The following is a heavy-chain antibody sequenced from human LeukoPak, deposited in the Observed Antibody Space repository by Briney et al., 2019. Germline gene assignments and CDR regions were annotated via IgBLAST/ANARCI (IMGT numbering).Heavy chain of an antibody. J-gene: IGHJ4*02. CDR2: ISWNSGSI. Sequence: GRSLRLSCAASGFTFDDYAMHWVRQAPGKGLEWVSGISWNSGSIGYADSVKGRFTISRDNAKNSLYLQMNSLRAEDTALYYCAKDLTPSQYCSGGSCYSGPFDYWGQGTLVTVSS. CDR1: GFTFDDYA. D-gene: IGHD2-15*01. CDR3: AKDLTPSQYCSGGSCYSGPFDY. V-gene: IGHV3-9*01.